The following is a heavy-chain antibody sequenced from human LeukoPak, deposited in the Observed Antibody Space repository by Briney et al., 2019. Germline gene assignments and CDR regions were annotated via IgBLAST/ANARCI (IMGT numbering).Heavy chain of an antibody. V-gene: IGHV4-34*01. D-gene: IGHD3-16*02. Sequence: SETLSLTCAVYGGSFSGYYWSWIRQPPGKGLEWIGEINHSGSTNYNPSLKSRVTISVDTSKNQFSLKLSSVTAADTAVYYCARFHLTFGGVIGPMGYYFDYWGQGTLVTVSS. CDR1: GGSFSGYY. CDR3: ARFHLTFGGVIGPMGYYFDY. CDR2: INHSGST. J-gene: IGHJ4*02.